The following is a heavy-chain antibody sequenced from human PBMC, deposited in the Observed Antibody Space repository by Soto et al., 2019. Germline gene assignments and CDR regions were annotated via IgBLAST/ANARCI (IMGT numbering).Heavy chain of an antibody. CDR1: GFTFSSYA. CDR2: VSAGGDMT. V-gene: IGHV3-23*01. D-gene: IGHD3-10*01. CDR3: ARGDRGGSGSPASYYYSGLDV. J-gene: IGHJ6*02. Sequence: DVQLLESGGHLVQPGGSLRLSCAASGFTFSSYAMSWVRQAPGKGLEWVSSVSAGGDMTYYSDSVKGRFTIARDNSNNPLFLQMTSLRIEDTALYYCARGDRGGSGSPASYYYSGLDVWGQGATVTVSS.